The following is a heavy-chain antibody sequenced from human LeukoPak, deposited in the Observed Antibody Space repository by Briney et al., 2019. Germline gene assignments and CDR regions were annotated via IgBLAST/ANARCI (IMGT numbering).Heavy chain of an antibody. Sequence: SETLSLTCTVSGGSISSSSYYWGWLRQPPGKGLEWIGSIYYSGSTYYNPSLKRRVTISVDTSKNQFSLKLSSVTAADTAVYYCARDHGYCSSTSCYSGAFDIWGQGTMVTVSS. CDR1: GGSISSSSYY. CDR2: IYYSGST. J-gene: IGHJ3*02. CDR3: ARDHGYCSSTSCYSGAFDI. V-gene: IGHV4-39*07. D-gene: IGHD2-2*01.